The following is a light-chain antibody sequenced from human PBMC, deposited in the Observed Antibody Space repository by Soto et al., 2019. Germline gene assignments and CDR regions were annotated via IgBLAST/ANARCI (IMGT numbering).Light chain of an antibody. Sequence: QSALTQPPSASGSPGQSVTISCTGTNTDIGGHKYVSWYQHHPGKAPKLLIYEVSERPSGVPDRFSGSKSGNAASLTVSGLHADDEARYYCSSYTGTNNFVLFGGGTKLTVL. J-gene: IGLJ2*01. CDR1: NTDIGGHKY. CDR2: EVS. CDR3: SSYTGTNNFVL. V-gene: IGLV2-8*01.